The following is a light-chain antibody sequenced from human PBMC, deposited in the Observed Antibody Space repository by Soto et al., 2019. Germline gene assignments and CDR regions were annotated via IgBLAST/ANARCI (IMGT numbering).Light chain of an antibody. V-gene: IGLV2-11*01. CDR3: CSYAGSYTFDVV. CDR1: SSDVGGYNY. J-gene: IGLJ2*01. Sequence: QSVLTKPRSVSGSPGQSVTISCTGTSSDVGGYNYVSWYQQHPGKAPKLMIYDVSKRPSGVPDRFSGSKSGNTASLAISGLQAEDEADYYCCSYAGSYTFDVVFGGGTQLTVL. CDR2: DVS.